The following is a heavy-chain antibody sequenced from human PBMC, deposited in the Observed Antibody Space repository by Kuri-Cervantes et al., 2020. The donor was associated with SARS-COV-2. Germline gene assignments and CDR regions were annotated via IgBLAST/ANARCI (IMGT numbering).Heavy chain of an antibody. D-gene: IGHD1-1*01. CDR1: GFTFSSYA. CDR2: ISGSGGST. V-gene: IGHV3-23*01. Sequence: GGSLRLSCAASGFTFSSYAMSWVRQAPGKGLEWVSAISGSGGSTYYADSVKGRFTISRDNSKNTLYLQMNSLRVEDTAVYYCAKDQYDTDAFDIWGQGTMVTVSS. CDR3: AKDQYDTDAFDI. J-gene: IGHJ3*02.